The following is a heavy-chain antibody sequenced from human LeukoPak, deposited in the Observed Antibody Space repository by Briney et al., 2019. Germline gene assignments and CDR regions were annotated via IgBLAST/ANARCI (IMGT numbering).Heavy chain of an antibody. J-gene: IGHJ6*02. D-gene: IGHD6-13*01. V-gene: IGHV3-23*01. Sequence: GGSLRLSCAASGFTFSSYAMSWVRQAPGKGLEWVSAISGSGGSTYYADSVKGRFTISRDNSKNTLYLQMNSLRAEDTAVYYCARALGSSWTLYYYYYGMDVWGQGTTVTVSS. CDR2: ISGSGGST. CDR1: GFTFSSYA. CDR3: ARALGSSWTLYYYYYGMDV.